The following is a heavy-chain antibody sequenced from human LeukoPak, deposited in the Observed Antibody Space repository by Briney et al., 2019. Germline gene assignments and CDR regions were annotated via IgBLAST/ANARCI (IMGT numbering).Heavy chain of an antibody. CDR1: GFTFSSSA. Sequence: GGSLRLSCAASGFTFSSSAMSWVRQVPGKGLEWVSGISASGGSTYYADSVKGRFTISRDNSKNTLYLQMNSLRAEDTAVYYCAREQYYYDSSGYYDYWGQGTLVTVSS. CDR2: ISASGGST. J-gene: IGHJ4*02. CDR3: AREQYYYDSSGYYDY. V-gene: IGHV3-23*01. D-gene: IGHD3-22*01.